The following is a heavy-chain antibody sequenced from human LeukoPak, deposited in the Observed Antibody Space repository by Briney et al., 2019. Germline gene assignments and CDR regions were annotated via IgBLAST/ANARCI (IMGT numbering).Heavy chain of an antibody. CDR1: VGSLSSYY. J-gene: IGHJ4*02. CDR2: ISYTGSA. V-gene: IGHV4-59*01. CDR3: ARGRWLQYYFDY. Sequence: PSETLSLTCTVSVGSLSSYYWSWFRQPPGKGLEWIGYISYTGSANYNPSLKSRVSISVDTTKSHFSLRLSSVAAADTAVYYCARGRWLQYYFDYWGQGTLVTVSS. D-gene: IGHD5-24*01.